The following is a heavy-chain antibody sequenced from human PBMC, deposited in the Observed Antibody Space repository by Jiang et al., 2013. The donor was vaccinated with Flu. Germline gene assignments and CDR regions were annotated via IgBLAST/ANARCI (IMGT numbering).Heavy chain of an antibody. V-gene: IGHV1-3*01. CDR2: IIPDNGDX. Sequence: TSYAMHWVRQAPGQRLEWMGWIIPDNGDXKYSQKFQGRVTFTRDTSASTAYMEVSSLRSEDTAVYYCARAGDYPGTFDSWGQGTLVTVSS. D-gene: IGHD2-21*01. CDR3: ARAGDYPGTFDS. CDR1: TSYA. J-gene: IGHJ4*02.